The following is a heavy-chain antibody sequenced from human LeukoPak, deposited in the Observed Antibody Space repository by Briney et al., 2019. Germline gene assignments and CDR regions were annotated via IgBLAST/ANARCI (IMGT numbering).Heavy chain of an antibody. J-gene: IGHJ4*02. CDR1: GGSFSGYY. V-gene: IGHV4-34*01. CDR3: ARVHYSFDY. Sequence: PSETLSLTCAVYGGSFSGYYWSWIRQPPGKGLEWIGEINHSGSTNYNPSLESRATISVDTSKNQFSLKLSSVTAAATAVYYCARVHYSFDYWGQGTLVTVSS. CDR2: INHSGST.